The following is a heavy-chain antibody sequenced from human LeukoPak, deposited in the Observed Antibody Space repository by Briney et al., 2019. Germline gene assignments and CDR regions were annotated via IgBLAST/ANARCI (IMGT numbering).Heavy chain of an antibody. V-gene: IGHV4-39*01. J-gene: IGHJ5*02. Sequence: SETLSLTCSVSGDSINSRSYYWRWIRQPPGKSLECIGNIYYSGITHYNPSLKSRVTISVDTSENKFSLRLISVTPADTAVYYCARHFPHMDYSGWKQGWFDPWGQGTLVTVSS. CDR3: ARHFPHMDYSGWKQGWFDP. CDR2: IYYSGIT. D-gene: IGHD6-19*01. CDR1: GDSINSRSYY.